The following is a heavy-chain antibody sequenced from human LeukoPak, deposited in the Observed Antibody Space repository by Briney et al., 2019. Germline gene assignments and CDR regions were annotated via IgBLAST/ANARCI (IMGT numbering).Heavy chain of an antibody. CDR3: AKHSSSLRDYYYYGMDV. CDR2: ISGSGGST. V-gene: IGHV3-23*01. D-gene: IGHD6-13*01. J-gene: IGHJ6*04. Sequence: QPGGSLRLSCAASGFTFSSYAMSWVRQAPGKGLEWVSAISGSGGSTYYADSVKGRFTISRDNSKNTLYLQMNSLRAEDTAVYYCAKHSSSLRDYYYYGMDVWGKGTTVIVSS. CDR1: GFTFSSYA.